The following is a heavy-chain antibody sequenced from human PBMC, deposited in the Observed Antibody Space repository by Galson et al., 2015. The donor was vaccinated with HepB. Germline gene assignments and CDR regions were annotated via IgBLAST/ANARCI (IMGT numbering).Heavy chain of an antibody. CDR2: ISYDGSNK. CDR1: GFTFSSYG. D-gene: IGHD3-3*02. V-gene: IGHV3-30*18. CDR3: AKDVISSKFDY. J-gene: IGHJ4*02. Sequence: SLRLSCAASGFTFSSYGMHWVRQAPGKGLEWVAVISYDGSNKYYADSVKGRFTISRDNSKNTLYLQMNSLRAEDTAVYYCAKDVISSKFDYWGQGTLVTVSS.